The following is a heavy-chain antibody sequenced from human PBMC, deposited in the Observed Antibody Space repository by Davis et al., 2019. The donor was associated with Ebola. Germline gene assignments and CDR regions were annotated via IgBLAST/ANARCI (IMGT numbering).Heavy chain of an antibody. D-gene: IGHD5-24*01. Sequence: GGSLRLSCAASGFTFSNAWMSWVRQAPGKGLEWVGRIKSKTDGGTTDYAAPVKGRFTISRDDSKNTLYLQMNSLKTEDTAVYYCTMRPRWLREWFDYWGQGTLVTVSS. J-gene: IGHJ4*02. CDR3: TMRPRWLREWFDY. V-gene: IGHV3-15*01. CDR1: GFTFSNAW. CDR2: IKSKTDGGTT.